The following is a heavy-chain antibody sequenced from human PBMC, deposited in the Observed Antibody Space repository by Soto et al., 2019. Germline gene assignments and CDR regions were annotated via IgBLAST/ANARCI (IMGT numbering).Heavy chain of an antibody. CDR1: GYIFTDYY. CDR2: INPNSGGT. Sequence: ASVKVSCKASGYIFTDYYMHWVRQAPGQELGWMGRINPNSGGTNYAQKFQGRVTITRDTSASTAYMELSSLRSEDTAVYYCARDRGLRYFDWLSHYNWFDPWGQGTLVTVSS. J-gene: IGHJ5*02. V-gene: IGHV1-2*06. D-gene: IGHD3-9*01. CDR3: ARDRGLRYFDWLSHYNWFDP.